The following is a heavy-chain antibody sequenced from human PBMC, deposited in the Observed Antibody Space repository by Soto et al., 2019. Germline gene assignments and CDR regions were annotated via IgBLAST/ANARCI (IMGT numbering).Heavy chain of an antibody. CDR1: GFSLSTNGVA. Sequence: SGPTLVNPTQTLTLTYTFSGFSLSTNGVAVGWIRQPPGKSLEWLALIYWDDNQRYSPSLESRLTITKDTPKNQVVLTMTNMDPADTATYYCAHTRERTAARDDSYDVWGQGTSVTVSS. CDR2: IYWDDNQ. V-gene: IGHV2-5*02. J-gene: IGHJ3*01. D-gene: IGHD6-6*01. CDR3: AHTRERTAARDDSYDV.